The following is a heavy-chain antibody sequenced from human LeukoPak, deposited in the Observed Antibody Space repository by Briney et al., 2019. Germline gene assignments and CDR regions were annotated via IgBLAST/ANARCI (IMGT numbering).Heavy chain of an antibody. CDR1: GFTSSSYA. CDR2: ISYDGSNK. Sequence: GGSLRLSCAASGFTSSSYAMHWVRQAPGKGLEWVAVISYDGSNKYYADSVKGRFTISRDNSKNTLYLQMNSLRAEDTAVYYCARDNSSSWLEDYFDYWGQGTLVTVSS. J-gene: IGHJ4*02. V-gene: IGHV3-30*04. CDR3: ARDNSSSWLEDYFDY. D-gene: IGHD6-13*01.